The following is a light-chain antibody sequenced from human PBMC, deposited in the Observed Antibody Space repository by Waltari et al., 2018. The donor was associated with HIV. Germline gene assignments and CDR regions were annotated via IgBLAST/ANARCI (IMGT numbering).Light chain of an antibody. V-gene: IGKV4-1*01. CDR3: QQYYSTPWT. CDR2: WAS. Sequence: DIVMTQSPDSLVVSLGESATINCKSSPSVLYRSNNRNYLAWYQQKPGQPPKLHIYWASTRESGVPDRFSGRGSGTDFTLTISSLQAEDVAVYYCQQYYSTPWTFGQGTKVEIK. CDR1: PSVLYRSNNRNY. J-gene: IGKJ1*01.